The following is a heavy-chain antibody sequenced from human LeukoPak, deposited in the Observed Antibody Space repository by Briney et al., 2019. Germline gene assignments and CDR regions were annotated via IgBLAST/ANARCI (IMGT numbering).Heavy chain of an antibody. J-gene: IGHJ6*03. D-gene: IGHD3-10*01. CDR3: ARHLRYGSGSYWYYYMDV. V-gene: IGHV4-59*08. Sequence: PSETLSLTCTVSGGSISSYYWSWIRQPPGKGLEWIGYIYYSGRTNYNPSLKSRVTISVDTSKNQFSLKLSSVTAADTAVYYCARHLRYGSGSYWYYYMDVWGKGTTVTISS. CDR1: GGSISSYY. CDR2: IYYSGRT.